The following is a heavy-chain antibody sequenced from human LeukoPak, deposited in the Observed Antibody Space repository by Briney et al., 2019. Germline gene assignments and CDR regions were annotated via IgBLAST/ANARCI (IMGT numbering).Heavy chain of an antibody. J-gene: IGHJ3*02. CDR2: ISSSSSYI. V-gene: IGHV3-21*01. CDR1: GFTFSSYS. CDR3: ARSEQISSSWYGGSAFDI. Sequence: PGGSLRLSCAASGFTFSSYSMNWVRQAPGKGLEWVSSISSSSSYIYYADSAKGRFTISRDNAKNSLYLQMNSLRAEDTAVYYCARSEQISSSWYGGSAFDIWGQGTMVTVSS. D-gene: IGHD6-13*01.